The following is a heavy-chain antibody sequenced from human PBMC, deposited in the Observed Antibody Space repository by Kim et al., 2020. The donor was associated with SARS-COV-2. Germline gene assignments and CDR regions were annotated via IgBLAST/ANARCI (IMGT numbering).Heavy chain of an antibody. CDR1: GYTFTSYY. J-gene: IGHJ5*02. D-gene: IGHD3-10*01. Sequence: ASVKVSCKASGYTFTSYYMHWVRQAPGQGLEWMGIINPSGGSTSYAQKFQGRVTMTRDTSTSTVYMELSSLRSEDTAVYYCARDHEVSGSYYTSGFDPWGQGTLVTVSS. CDR2: INPSGGST. CDR3: ARDHEVSGSYYTSGFDP. V-gene: IGHV1-46*01.